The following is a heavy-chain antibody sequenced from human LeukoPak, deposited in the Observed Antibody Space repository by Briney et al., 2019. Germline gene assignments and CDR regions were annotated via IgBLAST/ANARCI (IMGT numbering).Heavy chain of an antibody. Sequence: GGSLRLSCAASGFTFSSYGMHWVRQAPGKGLEGVAVIWYDGSNKYYADSVKGRFPISRDNSKNTLYLQMNSVRAEDTAVYYCAREVFSSSRAYNWFDPWGQGTLVTVSS. CDR2: IWYDGSNK. V-gene: IGHV3-33*08. CDR3: AREVFSSSRAYNWFDP. J-gene: IGHJ5*02. CDR1: GFTFSSYG. D-gene: IGHD6-13*01.